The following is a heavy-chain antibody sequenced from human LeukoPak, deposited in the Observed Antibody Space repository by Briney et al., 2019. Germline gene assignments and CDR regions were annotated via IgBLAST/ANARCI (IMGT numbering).Heavy chain of an antibody. V-gene: IGHV4-31*11. CDR2: INYSGST. CDR1: GGSISSGGYR. Sequence: ASETLSLTCAVSGGSISSGGYRWTWICQYPGKGLEWIGYINYSGSTYYNPSLKSRVIISVDTSKNQFSLNLNSVTAADTAVYYCARVMDAHPRIVVWGQGTLVAVSS. J-gene: IGHJ1*01. D-gene: IGHD2-21*01. CDR3: ARVMDAHPRIVV.